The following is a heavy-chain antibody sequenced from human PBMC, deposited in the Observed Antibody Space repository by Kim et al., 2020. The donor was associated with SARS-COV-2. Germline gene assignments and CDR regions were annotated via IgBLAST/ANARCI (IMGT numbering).Heavy chain of an antibody. D-gene: IGHD3-3*01. J-gene: IGHJ6*04. V-gene: IGHV3-48*03. Sequence: GGSLRLSCVASGFSFNNYDINWVRQAPRKGLEWVSKINSDGISTYYTASVKGRFTISRDTAKTSVFLQMNSLRAEDTAVYFCARRSNEQFGVGCYSGMDVWGKGTTV. CDR3: ARRSNEQFGVGCYSGMDV. CDR2: INSDGIST. CDR1: GFSFNNYD.